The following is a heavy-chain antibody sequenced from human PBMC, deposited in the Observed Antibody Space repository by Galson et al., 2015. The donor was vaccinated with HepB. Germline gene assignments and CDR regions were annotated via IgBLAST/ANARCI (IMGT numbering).Heavy chain of an antibody. CDR1: GFTLTSSA. J-gene: IGHJ6*02. D-gene: IGHD3-16*02. V-gene: IGHV1-58*01. Sequence: SVKVSCKASGFTLTSSAVQWVRQARGQRLEWIGWIVVGSGNTNHAQKFQERVIITRDLSTSTVHMELSSLRSDDTAVYYCAAGNVTTFGGLFVNYYHYGMDVWGLGTTVTVSS. CDR3: AAGNVTTFGGLFVNYYHYGMDV. CDR2: IVVGSGNT.